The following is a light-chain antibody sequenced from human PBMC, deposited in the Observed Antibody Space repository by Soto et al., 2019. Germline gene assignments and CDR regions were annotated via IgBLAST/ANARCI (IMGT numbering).Light chain of an antibody. J-gene: IGLJ2*01. CDR2: EVS. Sequence: QSALTQPASVSGSPGQSITISCTGTSSDVGGYNYVSWYQQHPGKAPKLMIYEVSNRPSGVSNRFSGSKSGNTASLTISGLQAGDEADYYCSSYTSSSTWVVFGGGTKLTVL. CDR1: SSDVGGYNY. CDR3: SSYTSSSTWVV. V-gene: IGLV2-14*01.